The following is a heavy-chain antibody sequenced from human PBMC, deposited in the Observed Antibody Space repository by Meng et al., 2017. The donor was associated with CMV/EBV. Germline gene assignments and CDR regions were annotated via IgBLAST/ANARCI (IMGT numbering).Heavy chain of an antibody. V-gene: IGHV3-74*01. D-gene: IGHD5-18*01. CDR1: GFTFSSYS. CDR2: INSDGSST. Sequence: GGSLRLSCAASGFTFSSYSMNWVRQAPGKGLVWVSRINSDGSSTSYADSVKGRFTISRDNAKNTLYLQMNSLRAEDTAVYYCARAQGYSYGSYGNGFDYWGQGTLVTVSS. J-gene: IGHJ4*02. CDR3: ARAQGYSYGSYGNGFDY.